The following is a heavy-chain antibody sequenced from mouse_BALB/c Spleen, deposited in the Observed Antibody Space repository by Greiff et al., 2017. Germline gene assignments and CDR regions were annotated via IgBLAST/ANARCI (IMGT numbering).Heavy chain of an antibody. CDR3: TRSVGYDVDFDV. Sequence: VKLQESGAELVKPGASVKLSCKASGYTFTSYYMYWVKQRPGQGLEWIGEINPSNGGTNFNEKFKSKATLTVDKSSSTAYMQLSSLTSEDSAVYYCTRSVGYDVDFDVWGAGTTVTVSS. D-gene: IGHD2-2*01. CDR2: INPSNGGT. CDR1: GYTFTSYY. V-gene: IGHV1S81*02. J-gene: IGHJ1*01.